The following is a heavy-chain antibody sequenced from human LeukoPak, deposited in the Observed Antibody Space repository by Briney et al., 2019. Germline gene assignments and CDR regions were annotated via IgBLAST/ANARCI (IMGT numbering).Heavy chain of an antibody. CDR2: IRWNSGSI. Sequence: GGSLRLSCAASGFTFDEYAIQWVRQAPGEGLEWVSGIRWNSGSIVYADSVTGRFTISRDNAKNSLYLQMNSLRAEDTALYYCAKGLYGSGSYPCDYWGRGTLVSVS. D-gene: IGHD3-10*01. J-gene: IGHJ4*02. V-gene: IGHV3-9*01. CDR1: GFTFDEYA. CDR3: AKGLYGSGSYPCDY.